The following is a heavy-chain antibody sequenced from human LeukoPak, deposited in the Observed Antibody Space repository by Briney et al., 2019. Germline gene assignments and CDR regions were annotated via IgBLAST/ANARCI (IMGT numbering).Heavy chain of an antibody. V-gene: IGHV3-23*01. CDR2: LNDVVGST. D-gene: IGHD1-26*01. Sequence: GGSLTLSCAASGFTFSNYDMGWVRQAPGKGLEWVSGLNDVVGSTHYADLVKRLFTLYRDNSKNTLYLHMNRLRAGAAAVYYWAKAASGSYFDYRGQGTLVTVSS. J-gene: IGHJ4*02. CDR3: AKAASGSYFDY. CDR1: GFTFSNYD.